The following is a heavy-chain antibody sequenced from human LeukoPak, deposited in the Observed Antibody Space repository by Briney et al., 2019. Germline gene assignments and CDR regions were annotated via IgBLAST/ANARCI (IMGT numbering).Heavy chain of an antibody. CDR3: ARDSGYDY. V-gene: IGHV3-48*03. CDR2: ISSSGRTA. J-gene: IGHJ4*02. Sequence: GGSLRLSCAASGFTFSSYEMNWVRQAPGKGLVWVSYISSSGRTAYYAESVKGRFTISRGNAKNSLFLQMNSLRVEDAAVYYCARDSGYDYWGQGTLVTVSS. D-gene: IGHD5-12*01. CDR1: GFTFSSYE.